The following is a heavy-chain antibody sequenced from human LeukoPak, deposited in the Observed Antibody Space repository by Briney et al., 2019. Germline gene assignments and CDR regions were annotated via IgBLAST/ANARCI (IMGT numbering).Heavy chain of an antibody. CDR1: GFTFSSYS. CDR3: AGGLGSSSSSDAFDI. Sequence: GGSLRLSCAASGFTFSSYSMNWVRQAPGKGLEWVSSISSSSSYIYYAGSVKGRFTISRDNAKNSLYLQMNSLRAEDTAVYYCAGGLGSSSSSDAFDIWGQGTMVTVSS. V-gene: IGHV3-21*01. J-gene: IGHJ3*02. D-gene: IGHD6-6*01. CDR2: ISSSSSYI.